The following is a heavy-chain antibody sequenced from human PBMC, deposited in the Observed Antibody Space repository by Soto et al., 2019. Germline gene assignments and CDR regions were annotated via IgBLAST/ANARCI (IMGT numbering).Heavy chain of an antibody. CDR2: FHPFDSDI. D-gene: IGHD4-17*01. J-gene: IGHJ5*02. Sequence: PGESLKISCKGSGYSFTSYWIGWVRQMPGKGLEWMAIFHPFDSDIRYSPSFQGQVTISADKSITTAYLQWSSLKASDTAMYYCATHRTDYEGSWGRGTLVTVSS. CDR3: ATHRTDYEGS. CDR1: GYSFTSYW. V-gene: IGHV5-51*01.